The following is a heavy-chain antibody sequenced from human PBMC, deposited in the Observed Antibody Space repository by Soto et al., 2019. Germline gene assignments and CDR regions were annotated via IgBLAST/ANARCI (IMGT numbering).Heavy chain of an antibody. D-gene: IGHD3-22*01. CDR2: ISYDGSNK. V-gene: IGHV3-30-3*01. CDR1: GFTFSSYA. J-gene: IGHJ4*02. Sequence: QVQLVESGGGVVQPGRSLRLSCAASGFTFSSYAMHWVRQVPVKGLEWVAVISYDGSNKYYADSVKGRFTISRDNSKNTLYLQRNGLRAEDTAVYYWARDAIGIVVVINYYFAYWGQGTLVTVSS. CDR3: ARDAIGIVVVINYYFAY.